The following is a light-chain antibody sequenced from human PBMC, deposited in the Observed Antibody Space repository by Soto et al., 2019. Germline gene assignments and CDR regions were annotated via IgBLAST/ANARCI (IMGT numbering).Light chain of an antibody. V-gene: IGKV1-39*01. Sequence: IQMTQSPSSLSASVGDRVTITCRASQSISTYVNWYQQKPGKTPKLLIYAASSLQSGVTSRFSGSGSGAAFTLTNSILQPKDFATYYCQKSYSTQYIFGQGTKLEIK. CDR2: AAS. CDR3: QKSYSTQYI. J-gene: IGKJ2*01. CDR1: QSISTY.